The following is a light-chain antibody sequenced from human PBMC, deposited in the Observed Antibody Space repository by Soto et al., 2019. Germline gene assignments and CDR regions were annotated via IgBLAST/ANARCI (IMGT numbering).Light chain of an antibody. Sequence: QTVVTQPPSASGTPGQRVTISCSGSSSNIGTNTVNWYQQLPGTAPKLLTYSNNQRPSGVPDRFSGSKSGTSASLAISGLQSEDEADYYCAAWDDSLHGWVFGGGTKLTVL. CDR3: AAWDDSLHGWV. CDR1: SSNIGTNT. J-gene: IGLJ2*01. V-gene: IGLV1-44*01. CDR2: SNN.